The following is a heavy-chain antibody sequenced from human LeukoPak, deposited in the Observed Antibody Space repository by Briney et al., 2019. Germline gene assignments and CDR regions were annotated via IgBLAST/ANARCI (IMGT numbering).Heavy chain of an antibody. CDR1: GGSISSYY. CDR3: ARHVTIGEWWWSFDY. CDR2: INYSGST. D-gene: IGHD2-21*01. Sequence: SETLSLTCTVSGGSISSYYWSWIRQPPGKGLEWIGYINYSGSTNYNPSLKSRVTISVDTSKNQFSLKLSSVTAADTAVYYCARHVTIGEWWWSFDYWGQGTLVTVSS. J-gene: IGHJ4*02. V-gene: IGHV4-59*08.